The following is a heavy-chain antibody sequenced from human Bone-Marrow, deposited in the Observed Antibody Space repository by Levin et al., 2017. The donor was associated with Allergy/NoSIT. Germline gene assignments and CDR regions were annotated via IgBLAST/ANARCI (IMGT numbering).Heavy chain of an antibody. CDR1: GGSISGGGYY. CDR3: ARFNGYDVHY. Sequence: KPSETLSLTCTVSGGSISGGGYYWSWIRQHPGKGLEWIGYIYYSGNTYYNPSLKSRVIISVVTSKNQLSLKLTSVTVADTAVYYCARFNGYDVHYWGQGTLVTVSS. V-gene: IGHV4-31*03. CDR2: IYYSGNT. D-gene: IGHD5-12*01. J-gene: IGHJ4*02.